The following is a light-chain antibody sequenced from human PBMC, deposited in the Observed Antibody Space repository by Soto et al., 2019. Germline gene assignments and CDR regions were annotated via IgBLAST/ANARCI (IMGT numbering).Light chain of an antibody. CDR3: QQYGNSPPGT. J-gene: IGKJ5*01. CDR2: GAS. Sequence: ETVLTQSPGTLYFTQGERATLSCRASQSVDNIHVAWYQQRRGLPPRLLIYGASNRATGIPDRFSGSGSGADFTLTISRLEPEDFAVDFCQQYGNSPPGTFGQGTRLEMK. CDR1: QSVDNIH. V-gene: IGKV3-20*01.